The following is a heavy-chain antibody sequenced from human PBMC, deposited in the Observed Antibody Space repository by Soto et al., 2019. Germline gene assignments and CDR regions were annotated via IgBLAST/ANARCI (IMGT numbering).Heavy chain of an antibody. D-gene: IGHD3-10*01. Sequence: XESLKLSWKCSGDSFTSYWISLVRQMPGKGLEWMGRIDPSDSYTNYSPSFQGHVTISADKSISTAYLQWSSLKASDTAMYYCATNAYGSGSYYVGYGMDVWGQGTTVTVSS. CDR2: IDPSDSYT. CDR3: ATNAYGSGSYYVGYGMDV. V-gene: IGHV5-10-1*01. J-gene: IGHJ6*02. CDR1: GDSFTSYW.